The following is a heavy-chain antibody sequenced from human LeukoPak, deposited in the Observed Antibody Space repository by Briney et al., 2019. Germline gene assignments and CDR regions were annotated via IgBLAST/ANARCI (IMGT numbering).Heavy chain of an antibody. CDR3: AREDYDFWSGAY. V-gene: IGHV3-30-3*01. Sequence: GGSLRLSCAASGFTFSSYAMHWVRQAPGKGLEWVAVISYDGSNKYYADSVKGRFTISRDNSKNTLYLQMNSLRAEDTAVYYCAREDYDFWSGAYWGQGTLVTVSS. CDR2: ISYDGSNK. D-gene: IGHD3-3*01. J-gene: IGHJ4*02. CDR1: GFTFSSYA.